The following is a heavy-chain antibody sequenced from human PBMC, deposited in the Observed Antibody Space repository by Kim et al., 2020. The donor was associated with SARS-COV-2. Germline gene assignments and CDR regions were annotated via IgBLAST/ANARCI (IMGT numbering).Heavy chain of an antibody. CDR2: ISWNSGSI. J-gene: IGHJ4*02. D-gene: IGHD5-12*01. Sequence: GGSLRLSCAASGFTFDDYAMHWVRQAPGKGLEWVSGISWNSGSIGYADSVKGRFTISRDNAKNSLYLQMNSLRAEDTALYYCAKGRWLRLEGYFDYWGQGTLVTVSS. V-gene: IGHV3-9*01. CDR3: AKGRWLRLEGYFDY. CDR1: GFTFDDYA.